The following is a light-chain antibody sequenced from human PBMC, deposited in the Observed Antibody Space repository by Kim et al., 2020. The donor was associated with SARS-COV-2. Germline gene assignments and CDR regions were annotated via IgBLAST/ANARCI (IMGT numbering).Light chain of an antibody. V-gene: IGLV1-44*01. CDR3: ATWDDSLKGV. CDR1: SSNIGSNT. CDR2: SNN. J-gene: IGLJ2*01. Sequence: ELTQPPSASGTPGQRVTISCSGSSSNIGSNTVNWYQQLPGTAPKLLIYSNNQRPSGVPDRFSGSKSGTSASLAISGLQSEDEADYYCATWDDSLKGVFGGGTQLTVL.